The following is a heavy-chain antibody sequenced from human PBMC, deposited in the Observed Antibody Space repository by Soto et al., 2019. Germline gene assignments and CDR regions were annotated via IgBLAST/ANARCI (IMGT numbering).Heavy chain of an antibody. CDR1: GGTFSSYA. D-gene: IGHD6-19*01. CDR2: IIPIFGTA. Sequence: SVKVSCKASGGTFSSYAISWVRQAPGQGLEWMGGIIPIFGTANYAQKFQGRVTITADKSTSTAYMELSSLRSEDTAVYYCARAVEYSSGWYSFDYWGQGTLVTVSS. CDR3: ARAVEYSSGWYSFDY. J-gene: IGHJ4*02. V-gene: IGHV1-69*06.